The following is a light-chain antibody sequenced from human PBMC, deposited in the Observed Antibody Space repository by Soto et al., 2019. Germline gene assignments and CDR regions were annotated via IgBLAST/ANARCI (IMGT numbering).Light chain of an antibody. CDR2: GAS. V-gene: IGKV3-15*01. J-gene: IGKJ1*01. CDR3: QQYNNWPWT. CDR1: QSISGA. Sequence: EIVMTQSPATLSVSPGGRATVSCRASQSISGALAWYQQKPGQAPRLLIYGASTRATSFPARFSGSGSGTDFTLTISSLQSEDFAVYYCQQYNNWPWTFGQGTKVEIK.